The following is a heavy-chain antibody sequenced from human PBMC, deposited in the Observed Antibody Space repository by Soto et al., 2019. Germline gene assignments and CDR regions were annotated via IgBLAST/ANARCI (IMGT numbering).Heavy chain of an antibody. J-gene: IGHJ6*02. CDR2: IYYRGST. CDR3: ARGEIAAAGYYYYYGMDV. V-gene: IGHV4-30-4*01. CDR1: GGSISSGDYY. D-gene: IGHD6-13*01. Sequence: QVQLQESGPGLVKPSQTLSLTCTVSGGSISSGDYYWSWIRQPPGKGLEWIGYIYYRGSTYYNPSLKSRVTISVDTSKNQFSLKLSSVTAADTAVYYCARGEIAAAGYYYYYGMDVWGQGTTVTVSS.